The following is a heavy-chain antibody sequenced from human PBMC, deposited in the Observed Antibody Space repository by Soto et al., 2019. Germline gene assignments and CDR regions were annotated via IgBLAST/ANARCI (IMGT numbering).Heavy chain of an antibody. V-gene: IGHV3-23*01. CDR1: GFTFSSYA. CDR3: ARYPAYFDY. CDR2: ITGSGGNT. J-gene: IGHJ4*02. Sequence: GGSLRLSCAASGFTFSSYAMSWVHQAPGKGLEWVSAITGSGGNTYYADSVKGRFTISRDSSKNTVYLQMNSLRAEDTAVYYCARYPAYFDYWGQGTLVTVSS. D-gene: IGHD1-1*01.